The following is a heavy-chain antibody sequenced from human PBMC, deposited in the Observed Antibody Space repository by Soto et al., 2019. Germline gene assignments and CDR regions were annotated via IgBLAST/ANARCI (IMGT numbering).Heavy chain of an antibody. J-gene: IGHJ4*02. CDR2: ISYDGNNK. CDR1: GFIFSTYG. CDR3: AKDLLLTTITTVGD. D-gene: IGHD4-17*01. Sequence: QVQLVESGGGVVQPGRSLRLSCAASGFIFSTYGMHWVRQAPGKGLEWLSVISYDGNNKYYADSVKGRFTISRDNSKNTLWLQMDSLRTVDTAVYYCAKDLLLTTITTVGDWGQGTLVTVSS. V-gene: IGHV3-30*18.